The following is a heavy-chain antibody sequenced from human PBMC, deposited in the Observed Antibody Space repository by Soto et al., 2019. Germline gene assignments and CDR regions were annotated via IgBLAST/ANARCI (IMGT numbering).Heavy chain of an antibody. CDR2: IYYSGST. J-gene: IGHJ6*02. V-gene: IGHV4-39*01. D-gene: IGHD3-3*01. CDR3: AITGYGFWSGYRNYYYYGMDV. CDR1: GGSISSSTYF. Sequence: SETLSLTCTVSGGSISSSTYFWGWIRQPPGKGLEWIGSIYYSGSTYYNPSLKSRVTISVDTSKNQFSLKLSSVTAADTAVYYCAITGYGFWSGYRNYYYYGMDVWGQGTTVTVSS.